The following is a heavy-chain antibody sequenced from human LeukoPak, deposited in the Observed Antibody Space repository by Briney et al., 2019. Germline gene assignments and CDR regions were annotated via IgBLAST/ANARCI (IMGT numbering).Heavy chain of an antibody. V-gene: IGHV3-53*01. CDR1: GFTFKGYY. Sequence: PGGSLRLSCAASGFTFKGYYMYWVRQAPGKGLEWVSVIYSGGSTYYADSVKGRFTISRDNSKNTLYLQMKSLRAEDTAVYYCARGTTVVTRFRAFDIWGQGTMVTVSS. J-gene: IGHJ3*02. CDR3: ARGTTVVTRFRAFDI. CDR2: IYSGGST. D-gene: IGHD4-23*01.